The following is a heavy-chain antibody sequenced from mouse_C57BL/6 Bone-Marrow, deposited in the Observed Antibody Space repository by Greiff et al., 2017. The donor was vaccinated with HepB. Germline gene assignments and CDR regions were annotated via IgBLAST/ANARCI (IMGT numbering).Heavy chain of an antibody. CDR1: EYEFPSHD. D-gene: IGHD2-1*01. V-gene: IGHV5-2*01. CDR3: ARQIYYGNSYAMDY. Sequence: DVKLVESGGGLVQPGESLKLSCESNEYEFPSHDMSWVRKTPEKRLELVAAITSDGGSTYYPDTMERRFIISRDNTKKTLYLQMSSLRSEDTALYYCARQIYYGNSYAMDYWGQGTSVTVSS. CDR2: ITSDGGST. J-gene: IGHJ4*01.